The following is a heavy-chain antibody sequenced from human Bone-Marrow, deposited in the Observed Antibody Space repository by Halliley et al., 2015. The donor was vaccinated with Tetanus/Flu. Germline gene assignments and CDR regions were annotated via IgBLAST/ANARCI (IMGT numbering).Heavy chain of an antibody. J-gene: IGHJ3*02. Sequence: TLSLTCTVSGASINHFYWSWIRQPPGKGLEWIAYIDYSGSTKYNPSLKSRVTMSVDTSKNQFSLKLSSVTAPDTAVYYCARHGPPDVFDIWGQGTMVTVSS. CDR1: GASINHFY. CDR3: ARHGPPDVFDI. V-gene: IGHV4-59*08. CDR2: IDYSGST.